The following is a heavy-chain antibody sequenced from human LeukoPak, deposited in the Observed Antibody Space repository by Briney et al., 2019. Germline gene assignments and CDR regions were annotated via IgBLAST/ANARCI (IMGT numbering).Heavy chain of an antibody. CDR3: ARSWNDVRVRGAFDI. J-gene: IGHJ3*02. CDR1: GFTFSSYA. CDR2: ISGSGGST. Sequence: GGSLRLSCAASGFTFSSYAMSWVRQAPGKGLEWVSAISGSGGSTYYADSVKGRFTISRDNSKNTLYLQMNSLRAEDTAVYYCARSWNDVRVRGAFDIWGQGTMVTVSS. V-gene: IGHV3-23*01. D-gene: IGHD1-1*01.